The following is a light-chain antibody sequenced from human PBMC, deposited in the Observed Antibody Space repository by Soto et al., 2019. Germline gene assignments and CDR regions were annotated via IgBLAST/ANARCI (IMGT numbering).Light chain of an antibody. J-gene: IGKJ4*01. CDR3: QQYYTTHT. CDR1: QSISIY. Sequence: DIQMTQSPSSLSASLGDRVTITCRASQSISIYLNWYQQKQGKAPKLVMYGATSLQSGVPSRFSGSGSGTEFTLTISSLQPEDFATYYCQQYYTTHTFGGGTKVEIK. CDR2: GAT. V-gene: IGKV1-39*01.